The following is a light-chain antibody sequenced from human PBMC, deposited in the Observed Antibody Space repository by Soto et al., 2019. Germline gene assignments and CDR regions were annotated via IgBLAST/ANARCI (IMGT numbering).Light chain of an antibody. Sequence: EIVMTQSPATLSVSPGESATLXXRASQSVSSNLAWYQQKPGQAPRLXXYGASTRATGIPARFSGSGSGTEFTLTISSLQSEDFAVYYCQQYNNWPPITFGQGTRLEIK. CDR2: GAS. CDR3: QQYNNWPPIT. CDR1: QSVSSN. J-gene: IGKJ5*01. V-gene: IGKV3-15*01.